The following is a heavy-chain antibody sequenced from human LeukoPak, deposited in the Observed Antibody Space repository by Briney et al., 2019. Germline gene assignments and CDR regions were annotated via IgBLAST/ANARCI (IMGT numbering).Heavy chain of an antibody. CDR1: GFTFSSYG. Sequence: GGSLRPSCAASGFTFSSYGMHWVRQAPGKGLEWVAVIWYDGSNKYYADSVKGRFTISRDNSKNTLYLQMNSLRAEDTAVYYCAKGAEIATVYFDYWGQGTLVTVSS. CDR3: AKGAEIATVYFDY. J-gene: IGHJ4*02. D-gene: IGHD5-24*01. V-gene: IGHV3-33*06. CDR2: IWYDGSNK.